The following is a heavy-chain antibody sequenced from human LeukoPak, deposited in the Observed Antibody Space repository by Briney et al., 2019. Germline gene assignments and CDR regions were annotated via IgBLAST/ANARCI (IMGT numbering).Heavy chain of an antibody. CDR2: TYYRSKWYN. CDR1: GDSVSSNSAA. CDR3: ARGVFDSSWYSYYFDY. J-gene: IGHJ4*02. Sequence: PSQTLSLTCAISGDSVSSNSAAWNWIRQSPSRGLEWLGRTYYRSKWYNDYAVSVKSRITINPDTSKNQFSLQLNSVTPEDTAVYYCARGVFDSSWYSYYFDYWGQGTLVTVSS. D-gene: IGHD6-13*01. V-gene: IGHV6-1*01.